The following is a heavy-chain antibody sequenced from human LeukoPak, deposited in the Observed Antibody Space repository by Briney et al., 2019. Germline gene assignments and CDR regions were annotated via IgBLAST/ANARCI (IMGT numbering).Heavy chain of an antibody. CDR3: ARHLGRLSSADNGFAP. J-gene: IGHJ5*02. CDR2: ILYSGRP. D-gene: IGHD6-19*01. CDR1: GGSISSSNW. V-gene: IGHV4-4*02. Sequence: PSGTLSLTCAVSGGSISSSNWWSWVRQPPGKGLEWIGSILYSGRPYYNPSLKSRVVISVDTSMNQFSLKLTSMTAADTAVYYCARHLGRLSSADNGFAPWGQGTLVTVSS.